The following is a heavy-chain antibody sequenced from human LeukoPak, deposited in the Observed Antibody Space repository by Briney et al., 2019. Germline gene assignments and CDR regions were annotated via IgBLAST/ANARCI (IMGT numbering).Heavy chain of an antibody. D-gene: IGHD4-17*01. CDR1: GFTFSSYW. V-gene: IGHV3-74*01. CDR3: VRASTTVPNLLDY. Sequence: GGSLRLSCAASGFTFSSYWMHWVRQTPGKGLVWVSRIKGDGSHTLYADSVKGRFTIPRDNSKNTLYLQTSSLGADDTALYYCVRASTTVPNLLDYWGQGALVSVSS. J-gene: IGHJ4*02. CDR2: IKGDGSHT.